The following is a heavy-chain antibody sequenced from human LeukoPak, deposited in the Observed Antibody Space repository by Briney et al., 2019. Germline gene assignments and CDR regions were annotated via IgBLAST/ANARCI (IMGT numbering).Heavy chain of an antibody. CDR3: ARDFDDVNGDFYYIPDF. J-gene: IGHJ4*02. V-gene: IGHV3-30*02. Sequence: GGSLRLSCAASGFQFSRNGMHWVRQAPGKGLEWVAFIRYDGTKKFYGDSVRGRVTISRDNSKNTLYLEMNSLRHEDTAVYSCARDFDDVNGDFYYIPDFWGQGTLVSVSS. D-gene: IGHD2-21*01. CDR2: IRYDGTKK. CDR1: GFQFSRNG.